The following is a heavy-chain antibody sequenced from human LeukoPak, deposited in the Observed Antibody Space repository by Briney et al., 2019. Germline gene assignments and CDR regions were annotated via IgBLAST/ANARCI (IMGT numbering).Heavy chain of an antibody. CDR2: IIPIFGTA. Sequence: SVKVSCKASGGTFSSYAISWVRQAPGQGLEWMGGIIPIFGTANYAQKFQGRVTITTDESTSTAYMELSSLRSEDTTVYYCARVYYDSSGYYYGGYFDYWGQGTLVTVSS. J-gene: IGHJ4*02. D-gene: IGHD3-22*01. V-gene: IGHV1-69*05. CDR1: GGTFSSYA. CDR3: ARVYYDSSGYYYGGYFDY.